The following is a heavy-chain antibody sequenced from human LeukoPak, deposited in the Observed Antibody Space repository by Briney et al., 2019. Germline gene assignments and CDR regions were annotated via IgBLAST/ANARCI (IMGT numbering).Heavy chain of an antibody. V-gene: IGHV1-69*06. J-gene: IGHJ3*02. Sequence: SVKVSCKASGGTFSNYAISWVRQAPGQGLEWMGGIIPIFGTANYAQKFRGRVTITADKSTRTAYMELSSPRSEDTAVYYCARDMDSSGYYHHDAFDIWGQGTMVTVSS. CDR1: GGTFSNYA. D-gene: IGHD3-22*01. CDR3: ARDMDSSGYYHHDAFDI. CDR2: IIPIFGTA.